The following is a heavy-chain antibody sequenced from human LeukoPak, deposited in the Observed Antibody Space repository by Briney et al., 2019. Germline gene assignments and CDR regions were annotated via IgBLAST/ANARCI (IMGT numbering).Heavy chain of an antibody. J-gene: IGHJ4*02. CDR3: AREDFWGCSGGSCYGSFDY. V-gene: IGHV3-48*03. D-gene: IGHD2-15*01. CDR1: GFTFSSYE. CDR2: ISSSGSTI. Sequence: GGSLRLSCAASGFTFSSYEVNWVRQAPGKGPEWVSYISSSGSTIYYADSVKGRFTISRDNAKDSLYLQMNSLRAEDTAVYYCAREDFWGCSGGSCYGSFDYWGQGTLVTVSS.